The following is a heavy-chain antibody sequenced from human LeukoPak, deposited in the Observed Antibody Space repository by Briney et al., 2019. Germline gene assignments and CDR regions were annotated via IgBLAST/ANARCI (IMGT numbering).Heavy chain of an antibody. D-gene: IGHD1-20*01. V-gene: IGHV3-9*01. J-gene: IGHJ4*02. CDR3: AKVGMAGRYPYFDY. CDR2: ISGNSARK. CDR1: GFRFDDYA. Sequence: PGGSLRLSCVVSGFRFDDYAMHWVRQTPGKGLEWVSSISGNSARKDYVDSVKGRFTISRDNAKNSLYLQMDSLRVEDTALYYCAKVGMAGRYPYFDYWGQGTLVTVSS.